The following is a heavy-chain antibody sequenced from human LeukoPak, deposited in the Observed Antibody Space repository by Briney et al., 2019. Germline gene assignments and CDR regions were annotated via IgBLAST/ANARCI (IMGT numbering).Heavy chain of an antibody. J-gene: IGHJ4*02. CDR2: ISSSSSYI. Sequence: PGGSLRLSCAASGFTFNTYWMTWVRQAPGKGLEWVSSISSSSSYIYYADSMKGRFTISRDNAKDSLYLQMSSLRAEDTAVYYCARGTYSSSWFLDYWGQGTLVTVSS. CDR1: GFTFNTYW. D-gene: IGHD6-13*01. V-gene: IGHV3-21*01. CDR3: ARGTYSSSWFLDY.